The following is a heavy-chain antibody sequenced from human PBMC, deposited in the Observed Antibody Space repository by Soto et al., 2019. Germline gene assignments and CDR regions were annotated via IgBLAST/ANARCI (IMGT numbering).Heavy chain of an antibody. CDR1: AFTFSEYY. V-gene: IGHV3-11*01. D-gene: IGHD2-15*01. Sequence: PGGSLRLSCAASAFTFSEYYMGWIRQAPGKGLEWLSYIRGNGNTIYYADSVKGRFTVSRDSTKNLLYLQMNSLRAEDTAVYYCAASAVVVAHYWGQGALVTVSS. CDR3: AASAVVVAHY. CDR2: IRGNGNTI. J-gene: IGHJ4*01.